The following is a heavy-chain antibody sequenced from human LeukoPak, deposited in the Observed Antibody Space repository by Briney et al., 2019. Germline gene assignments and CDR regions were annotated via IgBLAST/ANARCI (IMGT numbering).Heavy chain of an antibody. Sequence: SETLSLTCTVSGGSISSSSYYWGWIRQPPGKGLEWIGSIYYSGRTYYNPSLKSRVTISVDTSKNQFSLKLSSVTAADTAVYYCARETYYYDSSGYYSPPDYWGQGTLVTVSS. CDR2: IYYSGRT. J-gene: IGHJ4*02. V-gene: IGHV4-39*02. D-gene: IGHD3-22*01. CDR3: ARETYYYDSSGYYSPPDY. CDR1: GGSISSSSYY.